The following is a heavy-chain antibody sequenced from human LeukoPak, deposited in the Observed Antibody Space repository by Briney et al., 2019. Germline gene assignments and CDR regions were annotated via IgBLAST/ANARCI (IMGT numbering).Heavy chain of an antibody. CDR3: AKYFYDSSTYSFDY. D-gene: IGHD3-22*01. V-gene: IGHV3-23*01. Sequence: PGGSLRLSCAASGFTFSNYAMSRVRQAPGKGLEWVSSIGSGGTTYYADSVKGRFTISRDNSKNTLFLQMNSLRAEDTAVYYCAKYFYDSSTYSFDYWGQGTLVTVSS. CDR2: IGSGGTT. CDR1: GFTFSNYA. J-gene: IGHJ4*02.